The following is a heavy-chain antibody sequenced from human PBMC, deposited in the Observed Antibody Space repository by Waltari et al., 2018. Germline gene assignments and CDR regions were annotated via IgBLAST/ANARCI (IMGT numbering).Heavy chain of an antibody. Sequence: EVQLVESGGGLAKPGGSLRLSCPASGFTFRSYSMNSVRQAPGNGLEWVSSISSSSSHIYYADSVKGRFTISRDNARNSLYLQMNSLRADDTAMYYCVRGFGSDPWGQGTLVTVSS. CDR3: VRGFGSDP. V-gene: IGHV3-21*02. CDR1: GFTFRSYS. D-gene: IGHD3-10*01. J-gene: IGHJ5*02. CDR2: ISSSSSHI.